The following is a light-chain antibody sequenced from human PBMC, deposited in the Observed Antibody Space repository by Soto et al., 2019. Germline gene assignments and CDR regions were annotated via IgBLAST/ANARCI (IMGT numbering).Light chain of an antibody. Sequence: EIVLTQSPGTLSLSPGERATLSCRASQSVSTSYLAWYQQKPGQAPRLLIYGASSRATGIPDRFSGSGSGADFTLTIIRLEHEDFAVYYCQQYGSVPLTFGGGTKVEIK. CDR2: GAS. CDR1: QSVSTSY. CDR3: QQYGSVPLT. V-gene: IGKV3-20*01. J-gene: IGKJ4*01.